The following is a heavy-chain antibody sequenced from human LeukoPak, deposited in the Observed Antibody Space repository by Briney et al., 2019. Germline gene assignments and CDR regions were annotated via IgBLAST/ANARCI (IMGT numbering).Heavy chain of an antibody. J-gene: IGHJ4*02. Sequence: GASVKVSCKASVGTFSSYAISWGRQPPGQGLEWMGGIIPIFGTANYAQKFQGRVTITADESTSTAYMELSSLRSEDTAVYYCASGTTVTPYYFDYWGQGTLVTVSS. CDR1: VGTFSSYA. CDR2: IIPIFGTA. V-gene: IGHV1-69*13. D-gene: IGHD4-17*01. CDR3: ASGTTVTPYYFDY.